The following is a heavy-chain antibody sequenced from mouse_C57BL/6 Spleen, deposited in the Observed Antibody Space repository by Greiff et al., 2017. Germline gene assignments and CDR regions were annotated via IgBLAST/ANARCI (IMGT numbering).Heavy chain of an antibody. CDR3: VRDGNYVDYYAMDY. V-gene: IGHV10-3*01. D-gene: IGHD2-1*01. CDR2: IRSKSSNYAT. Sequence: EVKLVESGGGLVQPKGSLKLSCAASGFTFNTYAMHWVRQAPGKGLEWVARIRSKSSNYATYYADTVKDRFTISRDDSQSMLYLQMNNLKTEDTAMYYCVRDGNYVDYYAMDYWGQGTSVTVSS. J-gene: IGHJ4*01. CDR1: GFTFNTYA.